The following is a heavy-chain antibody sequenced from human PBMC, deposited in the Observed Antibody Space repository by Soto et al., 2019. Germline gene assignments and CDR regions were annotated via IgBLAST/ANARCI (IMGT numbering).Heavy chain of an antibody. D-gene: IGHD3-10*01. CDR2: ISAYNGNT. J-gene: IGHJ4*02. V-gene: IGHV1-18*01. CDR1: XXSFXSYG. CDR3: ARDHDVRGSPVRYFDY. Sequence: ASVKVSCKASXXSFXSYGISWXRXXXXXGLEWMGWISAYNGNTNYAQKLQGRVTMTTDTSTSTAYMELRSLRSDDTAVYYCARDHDVRGSPVRYFDYWGQGTLVT.